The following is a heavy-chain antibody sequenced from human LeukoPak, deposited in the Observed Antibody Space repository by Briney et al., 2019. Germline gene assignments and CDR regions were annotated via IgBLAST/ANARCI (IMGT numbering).Heavy chain of an antibody. CDR1: GFIVSGDF. D-gene: IGHD3-22*01. CDR3: ARRLVHYYGMDV. J-gene: IGHJ6*02. Sequence: GGSLRLSCAASGFIVSGDFMSWVRQAPGKGLEWVANIKQDGSEKYYVDSVKGRFTISRDNAKNSLYLQMNSLRAEDTAVYYCARRLVHYYGMDVWGQGTTVTVSS. V-gene: IGHV3-7*03. CDR2: IKQDGSEK.